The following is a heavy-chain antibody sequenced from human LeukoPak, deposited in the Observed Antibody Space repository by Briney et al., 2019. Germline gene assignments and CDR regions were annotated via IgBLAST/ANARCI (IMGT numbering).Heavy chain of an antibody. J-gene: IGHJ5*02. CDR1: GFTFSSYW. D-gene: IGHD2-2*01. CDR2: IRYDGSNK. V-gene: IGHV3-30*02. CDR3: AKPYCSSTSCWNWFDP. Sequence: GGSLRLSCAASGFTFSSYWMSWVRQAPGKGLEWVAFIRYDGSNKYYADSVKGRFTISRDNSKNTLYLQMNSLRAEDTAVYSCAKPYCSSTSCWNWFDPWGQGTLVTVSS.